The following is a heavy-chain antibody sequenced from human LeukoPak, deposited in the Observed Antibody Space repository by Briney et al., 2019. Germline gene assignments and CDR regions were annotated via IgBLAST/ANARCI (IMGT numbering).Heavy chain of an antibody. CDR2: MNPNSGNT. CDR3: ARGAAAGLYYYYYYGMDV. J-gene: IGHJ6*02. D-gene: IGHD6-13*01. Sequence: ASVKVSCKASGYTFTSYDTNWVRQATGQGLEWMGWMNPNSGNTGYAQKFQGRVTMTRNTSISTAYMELSSLRSEDTAVYYCARGAAAGLYYYYYYGMDVWGQGTTVTVSS. CDR1: GYTFTSYD. V-gene: IGHV1-8*01.